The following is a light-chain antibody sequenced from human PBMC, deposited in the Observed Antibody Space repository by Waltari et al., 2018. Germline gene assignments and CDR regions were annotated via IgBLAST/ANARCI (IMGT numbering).Light chain of an antibody. Sequence: SYVLTQPPSVSVAPGRTARITCGGNNIGTKTAHWYQQKPDQAPVMVVYDDIDRPSGIPERFSGSNSGNTATLIINRVEAGDEADYYCQVWDIDSDPSVVFGGGTKLTVL. CDR1: NIGTKT. CDR2: DDI. CDR3: QVWDIDSDPSVV. V-gene: IGLV3-21*03. J-gene: IGLJ2*01.